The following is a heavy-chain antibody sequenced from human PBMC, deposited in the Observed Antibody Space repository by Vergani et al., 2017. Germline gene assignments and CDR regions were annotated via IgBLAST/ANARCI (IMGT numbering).Heavy chain of an antibody. CDR3: AREGYDILTGYCDNLFDP. D-gene: IGHD3-9*01. Sequence: QVQLVQSGAEVKKPGASVKVSCKASGYTFTGYYMHWVRQAPGQGLEWMGWINPNSGGTNYAQKFQGRVTMTRDTSISTAYMELSRLRSDDTAVYYCAREGYDILTGYCDNLFDPWGQGTLVTVSS. CDR2: INPNSGGT. CDR1: GYTFTGYY. V-gene: IGHV1-2*02. J-gene: IGHJ5*02.